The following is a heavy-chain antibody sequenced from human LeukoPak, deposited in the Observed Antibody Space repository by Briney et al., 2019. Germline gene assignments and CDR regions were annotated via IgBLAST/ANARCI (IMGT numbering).Heavy chain of an antibody. CDR1: GFTFINSA. V-gene: IGHV1-58*02. D-gene: IGHD5/OR15-5a*01. J-gene: IGHJ4*02. CDR3: AADDLSTGF. CDR2: IVVGSGNT. Sequence: SVKVSCKTSGFTFINSAIQWVRQARGQRLEWIGWIVVGSGNTNYAQKFQQRVSIPRDMSTNTAYMELRSLRSEDTAVYYCAADDLSTGFWGQGTLVTVSS.